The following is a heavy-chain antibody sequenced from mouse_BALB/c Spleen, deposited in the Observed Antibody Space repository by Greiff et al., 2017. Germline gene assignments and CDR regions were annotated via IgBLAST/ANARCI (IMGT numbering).Heavy chain of an antibody. D-gene: IGHD2-3*01. V-gene: IGHV5-17*02. J-gene: IGHJ3*01. CDR1: GFTFSSFG. Sequence: EVMLVESGGGLVQPGGSRTLSCAASGFTFSSFGMHWVRQAPEKGLEWVAYISSGSSTIYFADTVKGRFTISRDNPKNTLFLQMTSLRSEDTAMYYCARFDGYYVAYWGQGTLVTVSA. CDR2: ISSGSSTI. CDR3: ARFDGYYVAY.